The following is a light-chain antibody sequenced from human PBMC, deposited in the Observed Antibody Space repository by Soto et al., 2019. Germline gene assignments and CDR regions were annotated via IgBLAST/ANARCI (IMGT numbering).Light chain of an antibody. CDR3: QQSYNILT. V-gene: IGKV1-39*01. Sequence: DIQMTHPPSAPSASEPHRLPLIFRASQRISNYLNWYQQKPGKAPRVLIYGATTLQSGVPSRFSGSGSGTDFVLTISNLQPEDFATYYCQQSYNILTFAGGTEVDIK. J-gene: IGKJ4*01. CDR2: GAT. CDR1: QRISNY.